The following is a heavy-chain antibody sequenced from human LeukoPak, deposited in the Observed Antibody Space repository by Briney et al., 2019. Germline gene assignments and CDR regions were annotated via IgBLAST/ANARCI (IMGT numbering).Heavy chain of an antibody. D-gene: IGHD3-10*01. V-gene: IGHV3-23*01. Sequence: GGSLRLSCAASGFTFPTYALSWVRQAPGKGLEWVSAISGTGDTTYYADSVKGRFTISRDNAKNSLHLQMNGLRAEDTAVYYCARYGGSGSYYPYYFDYWGQGTLVTVSS. J-gene: IGHJ4*02. CDR1: GFTFPTYA. CDR2: ISGTGDTT. CDR3: ARYGGSGSYYPYYFDY.